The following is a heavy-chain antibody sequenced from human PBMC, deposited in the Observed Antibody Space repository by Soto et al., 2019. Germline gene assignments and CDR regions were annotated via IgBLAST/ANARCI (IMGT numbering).Heavy chain of an antibody. CDR1: GFTVSSTY. D-gene: IGHD1-1*01. V-gene: IGHV3-66*01. J-gene: IGHJ1*01. CDR2: IHSDNT. Sequence: GGSLRLSCAASGFTVSSTYMSWVRQAPGKGLEWVSFIHSDNTFYADSVRGRFTISRDNSKNTVSLQMKSLRADDTAVYHCATGMDNAKIHRWGQGTLVTVSS. CDR3: ATGMDNAKIHR.